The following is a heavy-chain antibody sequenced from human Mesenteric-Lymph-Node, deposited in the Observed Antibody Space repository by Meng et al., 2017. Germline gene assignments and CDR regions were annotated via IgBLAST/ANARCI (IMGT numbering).Heavy chain of an antibody. CDR1: GYSISSGYY. Sequence: SETLSLTCAVSGYSISSGYYWGWIRQPPGKGLEWIGSIYHSGSTYYNPSLKSRVTISVDTSKNQFSLKLSSVTAADTAVYYCARSNTYYYDSSGYYRWWFDPWGQGTLVTVSS. V-gene: IGHV4-38-2*01. D-gene: IGHD3-22*01. CDR3: ARSNTYYYDSSGYYRWWFDP. J-gene: IGHJ5*02. CDR2: IYHSGST.